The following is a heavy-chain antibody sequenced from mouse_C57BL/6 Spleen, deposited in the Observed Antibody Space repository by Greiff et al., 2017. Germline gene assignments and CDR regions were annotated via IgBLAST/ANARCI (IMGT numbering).Heavy chain of an antibody. CDR2: INPNNGGT. V-gene: IGHV1-26*01. Sequence: VQLQQSGPELVKPGASVKISCKASGYTFTDYYMNWVKQSHGKSLEWIGDINPNNGGTSYNQKFKGKATLTVDKSSSTAYMELRSLTSEDSAVYYCARGDYYDHGGDWFAYWGQGTLVTVAA. D-gene: IGHD2-4*01. CDR1: GYTFTDYY. J-gene: IGHJ3*01. CDR3: ARGDYYDHGGDWFAY.